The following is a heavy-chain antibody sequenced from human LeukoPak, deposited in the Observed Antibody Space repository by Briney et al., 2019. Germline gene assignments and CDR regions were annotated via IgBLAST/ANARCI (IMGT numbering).Heavy chain of an antibody. CDR3: ARDRYDSYPMDV. CDR2: IYYSGRT. J-gene: IGHJ6*02. V-gene: IGHV4-31*03. Sequence: PSQTLSLTCTVSGGSISSGDYYWRWSRQRPGKGLVWIGSIYYSGRTYYNPSLKGRVTISVYTSKNQFSLKLSSVTAADTAVYYCARDRYDSYPMDVWGQGTTVTVSS. CDR1: GGSISSGDYY. D-gene: IGHD3-3*01.